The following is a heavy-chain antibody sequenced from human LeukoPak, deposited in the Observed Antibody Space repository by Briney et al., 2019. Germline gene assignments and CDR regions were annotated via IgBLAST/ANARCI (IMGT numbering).Heavy chain of an antibody. CDR2: INHSGST. D-gene: IGHD3-16*02. J-gene: IGHJ4*02. Sequence: SETLSLTCAVYGGSFSGYYWSWIRQPPGKGLEWIGEINHSGSTNYNPSLKSRVTISVDTSKNQFSLKLSSVTAADTAVYYCARGAPYDYIWGSYRFASFDYWGQGTLATVSS. CDR1: GGSFSGYY. CDR3: ARGAPYDYIWGSYRFASFDY. V-gene: IGHV4-34*01.